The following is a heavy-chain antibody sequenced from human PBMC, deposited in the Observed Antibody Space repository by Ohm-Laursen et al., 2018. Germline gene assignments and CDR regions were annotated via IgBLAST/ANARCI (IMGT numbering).Heavy chain of an antibody. V-gene: IGHV3-11*04. CDR3: ATEEGGYCSGGSCYPPGNAFDI. CDR1: GFTFSDYY. CDR2: ISGSGSTI. D-gene: IGHD2-15*01. J-gene: IGHJ3*02. Sequence: SLRLSCAASGFTFSDYYMSWIRQAPGKGLEWVSYISGSGSTIYYADSVKGRFTISRDNAKNSLYLQMNSLRAEDTAVYYCATEEGGYCSGGSCYPPGNAFDIWGQGTMVTVSS.